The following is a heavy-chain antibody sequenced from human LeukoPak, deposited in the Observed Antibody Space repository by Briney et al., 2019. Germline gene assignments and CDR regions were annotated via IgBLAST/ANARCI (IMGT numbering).Heavy chain of an antibody. Sequence: PSGTLSLTCAVYGGSFSGYYWSWIRQPPGKGLEWIGEINHSGSTNYNPSLKSRVTISVDTSKNQFSLKLSSVTAADTAVYYCARGEPVGYWGQGTLVTVSS. D-gene: IGHD1-14*01. J-gene: IGHJ4*02. CDR1: GGSFSGYY. V-gene: IGHV4-34*01. CDR2: INHSGST. CDR3: ARGEPVGY.